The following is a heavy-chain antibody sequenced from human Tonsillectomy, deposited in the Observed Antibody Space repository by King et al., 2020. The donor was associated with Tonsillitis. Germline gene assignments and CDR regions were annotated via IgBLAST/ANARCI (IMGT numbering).Heavy chain of an antibody. CDR2: IKSEIEGGTI. D-gene: IGHD1-14*01. CDR3: TTDLGRWQNQKWDY. V-gene: IGHV3-15*01. CDR1: GFTFSNAW. Sequence: QLVQSGGGLVKPGGSIRLSCAASGFTFSNAWMSWVRQAPGKGLEWVGRIKSEIEGGTIDYAAPVKGRFTISRDDSKNTLYLQMNSLKTEDTAVYYCTTDLGRWQNQKWDYWGQGTLVTVSS. J-gene: IGHJ4*02.